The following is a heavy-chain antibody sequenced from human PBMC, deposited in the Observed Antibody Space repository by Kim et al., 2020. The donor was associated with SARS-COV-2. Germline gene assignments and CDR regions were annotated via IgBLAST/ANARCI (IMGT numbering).Heavy chain of an antibody. D-gene: IGHD3-22*01. V-gene: IGHV3-66*01. CDR3: ARGPHYYDSRAFDI. J-gene: IGHJ3*02. Sequence: ADSVKGRFTISRNNAKNTLYLQMNSLRAEDTAVYYCARGPHYYDSRAFDIWGQGTMVTVSS.